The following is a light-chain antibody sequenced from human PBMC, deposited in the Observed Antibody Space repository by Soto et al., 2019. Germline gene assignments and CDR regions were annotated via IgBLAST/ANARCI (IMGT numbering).Light chain of an antibody. J-gene: IGLJ1*01. CDR1: GTDVGGYIY. V-gene: IGLV2-14*01. CDR3: SSYTGSRTLYV. Sequence: QSVLTQPASVSGSPGQSITISCTGTGTDVGGYIYVSWYQQHPGKAPKLIIYDVSNRPSGVSYRFSGSRSGNTASPTISGLQADDEADYYCSSYTGSRTLYVFGTGTKVTVL. CDR2: DVS.